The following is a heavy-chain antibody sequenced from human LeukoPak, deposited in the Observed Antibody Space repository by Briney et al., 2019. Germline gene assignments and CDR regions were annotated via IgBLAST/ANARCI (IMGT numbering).Heavy chain of an antibody. CDR2: IYYSGST. D-gene: IGHD6-13*01. Sequence: PSETRSLTCTVSGGSISSSSYYCGWIRQPPGKGLEWIGSIYYSGSTYYNPSLRSRVTISVDTSKNQFSLKLSSVTAADTAVYYCARVGSSSPWDWFDPWGQGTLVTVSS. J-gene: IGHJ5*02. V-gene: IGHV4-39*07. CDR1: GGSISSSSYY. CDR3: ARVGSSSPWDWFDP.